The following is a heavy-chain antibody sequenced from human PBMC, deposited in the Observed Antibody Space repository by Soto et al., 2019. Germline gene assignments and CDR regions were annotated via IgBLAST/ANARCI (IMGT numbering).Heavy chain of an antibody. V-gene: IGHV3-48*02. CDR1: GFACSSYT. CDR3: ARDWTFQSL. CDR2: ITMSSSTSTI. Sequence: PGGALRLAGVASGFACSSYTMNWVRQAPGKGLEWVSSITMSSSTSTIYYADSVKGRFTISRDNAKNTLYLQMNSLRDEDTAVYYCARDWTFQSLWGQGTLVTVSS. D-gene: IGHD3-3*01. J-gene: IGHJ1*01.